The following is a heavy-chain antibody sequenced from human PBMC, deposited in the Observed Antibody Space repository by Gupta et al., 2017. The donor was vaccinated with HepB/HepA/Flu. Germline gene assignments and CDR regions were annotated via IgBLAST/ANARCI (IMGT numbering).Heavy chain of an antibody. J-gene: IGHJ5*02. D-gene: IGHD5-18*01. Sequence: QLQPLESGPGLVKPSETLSLPCTVSGASISDSNFYWSWIRQSPGKGLEWIGSIYYMGSTHYNPSLKSRLSMSVDTSNNQCFLSLSSVTATDTAVYYCARNFSNCSVGYCHLKWFDPWGQGTLVSVSS. CDR1: GASISDSNFY. V-gene: IGHV4-39*01. CDR3: ARNFSNCSVGYCHLKWFDP. CDR2: IYYMGST.